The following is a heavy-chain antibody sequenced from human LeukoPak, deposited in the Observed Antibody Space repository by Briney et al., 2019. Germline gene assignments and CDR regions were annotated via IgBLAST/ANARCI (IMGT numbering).Heavy chain of an antibody. J-gene: IGHJ4*02. CDR3: ARVEGVYSSSWYVDY. D-gene: IGHD6-13*01. CDR2: INHSGST. Sequence: SDTLSLTCSVYGGSFSGYSWSWIRQPPGKGLEWIGEINHSGSTNCNPSLKSRVTISVDTSKNQFSLKLSSVTAADTAVYYCARVEGVYSSSWYVDYWGQGTLVTVPS. CDR1: GGSFSGYS. V-gene: IGHV4-34*01.